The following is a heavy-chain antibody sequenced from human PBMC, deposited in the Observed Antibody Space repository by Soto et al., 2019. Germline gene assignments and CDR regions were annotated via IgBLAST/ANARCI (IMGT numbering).Heavy chain of an antibody. CDR3: AKDRGSGWTQDYYGMDV. V-gene: IGHV3-23*01. CDR2: ISGSGGST. D-gene: IGHD6-19*01. CDR1: GFTFSSYA. J-gene: IGHJ6*02. Sequence: PGGSLRLSCAASGFTFSSYAMSWVRQAPGKGLEWVSAISGSGGSTYYADSVKGRFTISRDNSKNTLYLQMNSLRAEDTAVYYCAKDRGSGWTQDYYGMDVWGQGTTVTVSS.